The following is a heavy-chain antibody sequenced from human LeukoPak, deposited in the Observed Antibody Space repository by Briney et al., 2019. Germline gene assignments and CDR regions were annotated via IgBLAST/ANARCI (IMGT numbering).Heavy chain of an antibody. CDR1: GGSFSGYY. Sequence: PSETLSLTCAVYGGSFSGYYWSWVRQPPGKGLEWIGEIYHSGSTNYNPSLKSRVTISVDKSKNQFSLKLSSVTAADTAVYYCARARYCSGGSCYGFDYWGQGTLVTVSS. D-gene: IGHD2-15*01. V-gene: IGHV4-34*01. CDR3: ARARYCSGGSCYGFDY. J-gene: IGHJ4*02. CDR2: IYHSGST.